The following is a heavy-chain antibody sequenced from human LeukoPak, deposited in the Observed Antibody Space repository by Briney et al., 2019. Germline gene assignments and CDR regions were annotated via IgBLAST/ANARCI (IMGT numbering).Heavy chain of an antibody. CDR3: AKVVGATPPYYFDY. CDR2: ISWNSGSI. D-gene: IGHD1-26*01. J-gene: IGHJ4*02. CDR1: GFTFDNFA. Sequence: PGGSLRLSCAASGFTFDNFAMHWVRHAPGKGLEWVSGISWNSGSIGYADSVKGRFTISRDNAKNSLYLQMNSLRAEDTAFYYCAKVVGATPPYYFDYWGQGTLVTVSS. V-gene: IGHV3-9*01.